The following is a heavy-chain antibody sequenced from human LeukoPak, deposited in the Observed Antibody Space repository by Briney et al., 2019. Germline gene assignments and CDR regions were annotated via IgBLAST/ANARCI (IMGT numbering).Heavy chain of an antibody. V-gene: IGHV3-53*01. Sequence: QPGGSLRLSCAASGFTVSSNHMSWVRQAPGKGLEWVSVIYSGGSTDYADSVKGRFTISRDNSKNTLYLQMNSLRAEDTAVYHCARGPAGYNWGQGTLVIVSS. D-gene: IGHD1-1*01. J-gene: IGHJ4*02. CDR3: ARGPAGYN. CDR2: IYSGGST. CDR1: GFTVSSNH.